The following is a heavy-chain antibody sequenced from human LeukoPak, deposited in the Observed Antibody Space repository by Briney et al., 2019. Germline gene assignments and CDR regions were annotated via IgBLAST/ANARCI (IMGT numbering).Heavy chain of an antibody. CDR1: GFTFSSYA. J-gene: IGHJ4*02. Sequence: GGSLRLSCAASGFTFSSYAMSWVRQAPGKGLEWVSSISGSGGYTYSADSVKGRFTISRDNSKNTLYVQMNSLRAEDTAVYHCAKGGYCGGACYSPFEYWGQGTLVTVSS. CDR3: AKGGYCGGACYSPFEY. V-gene: IGHV3-23*01. D-gene: IGHD2-21*02. CDR2: ISGSGGYT.